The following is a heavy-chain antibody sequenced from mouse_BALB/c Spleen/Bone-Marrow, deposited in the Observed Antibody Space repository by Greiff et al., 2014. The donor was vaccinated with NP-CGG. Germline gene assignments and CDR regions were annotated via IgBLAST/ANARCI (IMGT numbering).Heavy chain of an antibody. Sequence: VQLVESGAELVRPGASVKLSCKASGYSFTSYWMNWVKQRPGQGLEWIGMIRPSDTETRLNQRFKDKATLTVDKSSSTAYMQLSSPTSEDSAVYYCARLEGDYGSTFAYWGQGTLVTVSA. CDR3: ARLEGDYGSTFAY. J-gene: IGHJ3*01. CDR1: GYSFTSYW. CDR2: IRPSDTET. D-gene: IGHD1-1*01. V-gene: IGHV1-61*01.